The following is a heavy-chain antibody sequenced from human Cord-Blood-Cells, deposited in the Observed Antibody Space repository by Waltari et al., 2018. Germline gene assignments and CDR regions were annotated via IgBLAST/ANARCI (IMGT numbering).Heavy chain of an antibody. D-gene: IGHD3-10*01. CDR3: ARSDYYGSGSYYPFDY. CDR2: IYYSGGN. V-gene: IGHV4-39*07. J-gene: IGHJ4*02. CDR1: GGSISSSSYY. Sequence: QLQLQESGPGLVKPSETLSLTCTVSGGSISSSSYYWGWIRQPPGKGLEWIGSIYYSGGNTNNPSLKSRVTISVDTSKNQFYLKLSSVTAADTAVYYCARSDYYGSGSYYPFDYWGQGTLVTVSS.